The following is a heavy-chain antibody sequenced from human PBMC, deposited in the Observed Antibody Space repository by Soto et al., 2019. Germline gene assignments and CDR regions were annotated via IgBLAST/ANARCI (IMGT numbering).Heavy chain of an antibody. Sequence: PSETLSLTCAVSGGSISSGGYSWSWIRQPPGKGLEWIGYIYHSGSTYYNPSLKSRVTISVDRSKNQFSLKLSSVTAADTAVYYCARARNYYDSSGYYYDDYWGQGTLVTVSS. V-gene: IGHV4-30-2*01. CDR1: GGSISSGGYS. CDR2: IYHSGST. J-gene: IGHJ4*02. D-gene: IGHD3-22*01. CDR3: ARARNYYDSSGYYYDDY.